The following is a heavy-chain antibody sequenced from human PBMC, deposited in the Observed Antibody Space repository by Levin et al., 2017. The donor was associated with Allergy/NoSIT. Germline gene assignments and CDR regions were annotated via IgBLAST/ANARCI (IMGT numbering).Heavy chain of an antibody. CDR2: ISYDGSNK. CDR1: GFTFSSYG. V-gene: IGHV3-30*18. D-gene: IGHD6-19*01. J-gene: IGHJ6*02. Sequence: PGGSLRLSCAASGFTFSSYGMHWVRQAPGKGLEWVAVISYDGSNKYYADSVKGRFTISRDNSKNTLYLQMNSLRAEDTAVYYCAKGIGAVAEGYYYGMDVWGQGTTVTVSS. CDR3: AKGIGAVAEGYYYGMDV.